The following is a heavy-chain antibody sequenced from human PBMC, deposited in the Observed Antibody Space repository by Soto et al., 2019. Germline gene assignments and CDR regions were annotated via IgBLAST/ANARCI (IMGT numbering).Heavy chain of an antibody. Sequence: KTSETLSLTCTVSGASLSSGSYYWSWIRQPPGKGLEWIGYIYYTGSTNYNPSLKSRVTMSVDTSKNQFSLKLSSVTAADTAVYYCARRTESPNRFDAWGQGALVTVSS. J-gene: IGHJ5*02. CDR1: GASLSSGSYY. V-gene: IGHV4-61*01. CDR2: IYYTGST. D-gene: IGHD1-1*01. CDR3: ARRTESPNRFDA.